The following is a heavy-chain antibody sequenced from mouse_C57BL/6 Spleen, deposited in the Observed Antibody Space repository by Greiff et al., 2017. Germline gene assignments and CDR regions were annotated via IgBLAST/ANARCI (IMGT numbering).Heavy chain of an antibody. J-gene: IGHJ1*03. D-gene: IGHD1-1*01. V-gene: IGHV5-9*01. CDR3: ARRFTTGRYFDV. CDR2: ISGGGGNT. CDR1: GFTFSSYT. Sequence: EVKVVESGGGLVKPGGSLKLSCAASGFTFSSYTMSWVRQTPEKRLAWVATISGGGGNTYYPDRVKGRFTISRDNAKNTLYLQMSSLRSEDTALYYCARRFTTGRYFDVWGTGTTVTVSS.